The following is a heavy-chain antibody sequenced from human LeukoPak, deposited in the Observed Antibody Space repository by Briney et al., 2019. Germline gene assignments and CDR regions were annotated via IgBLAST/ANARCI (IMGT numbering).Heavy chain of an antibody. CDR1: GFTFSSYA. V-gene: IGHV3-23*01. CDR3: AKGSSSWGTMGFGY. D-gene: IGHD6-13*01. Sequence: GGSLRLSCAASGFTFSSYAMSWGPAAPGKGLEGVSAISGRGGSTYYADSVKGRFTISRDNSKNTLYLQINSLRAEDTAVYYCAKGSSSWGTMGFGYWGQGTLVTVSS. CDR2: ISGRGGST. J-gene: IGHJ4*02.